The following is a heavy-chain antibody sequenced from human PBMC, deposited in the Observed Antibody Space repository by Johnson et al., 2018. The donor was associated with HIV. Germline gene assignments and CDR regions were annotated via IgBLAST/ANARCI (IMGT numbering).Heavy chain of an antibody. J-gene: IGHJ3*02. CDR1: GFTFSSYW. CDR2: IKQDGSEK. Sequence: VQLVESGGGLVQPGGSLRLSCAASGFTFSSYWMSWVRQAPGKGLEWVANIKQDGSEKYYVDSVKGRFTISRDNAKNSLYLQMNSLRAEDTDVYYWARVPEGDDGAFDIWGQGTMVTVSS. D-gene: IGHD2-21*01. V-gene: IGHV3-7*01. CDR3: ARVPEGDDGAFDI.